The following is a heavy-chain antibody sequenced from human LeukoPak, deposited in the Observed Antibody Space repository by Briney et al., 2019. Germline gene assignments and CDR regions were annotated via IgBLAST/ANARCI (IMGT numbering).Heavy chain of an antibody. V-gene: IGHV3-NL1*01. CDR2: ISGSGGST. CDR1: GFTFSSYG. D-gene: IGHD4-17*01. J-gene: IGHJ4*02. Sequence: PGGSLRLSCAASGFTFSSYGMHWLRQALGKGLEWVSAISGSGGSTYYADSVQGRFTISRDNSKNTLYLQVNSLRAEDTAVYYCAKFYDYGDSRGYFDYWGQGTLVTVSS. CDR3: AKFYDYGDSRGYFDY.